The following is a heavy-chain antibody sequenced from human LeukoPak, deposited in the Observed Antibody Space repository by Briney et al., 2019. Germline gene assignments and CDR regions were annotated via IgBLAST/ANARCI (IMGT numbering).Heavy chain of an antibody. CDR1: GFTFSSYW. CDR3: ARSWADFWSGYYRGDYYFDY. D-gene: IGHD3-3*01. V-gene: IGHV3-7*01. Sequence: GGSLRLSCAASGFTFSSYWMSWVRQAPGKGLGWVANIKQDGSEKYYVDSVEGRFTIFRDNAKNSLYLQMNSLRAEDTAVYYCARSWADFWSGYYRGDYYFDYWGQGTLVTVSS. J-gene: IGHJ4*02. CDR2: IKQDGSEK.